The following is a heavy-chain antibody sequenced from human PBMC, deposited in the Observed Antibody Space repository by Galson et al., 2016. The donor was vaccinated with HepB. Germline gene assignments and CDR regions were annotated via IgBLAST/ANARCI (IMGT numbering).Heavy chain of an antibody. CDR1: GFTFSSFW. D-gene: IGHD6-19*01. CDR2: ISTDGSIT. CDR3: ATATGWYGFGSFDI. Sequence: SLRLSCAASGFTFSSFWMHWVRQAPGKGLVWVSRISTDGSITTYADSVKGRFTISRDNAKNTLYLQMNSLRAEDTAVYYCATATGWYGFGSFDIWGQGTLVTVSS. V-gene: IGHV3-74*01. J-gene: IGHJ3*02.